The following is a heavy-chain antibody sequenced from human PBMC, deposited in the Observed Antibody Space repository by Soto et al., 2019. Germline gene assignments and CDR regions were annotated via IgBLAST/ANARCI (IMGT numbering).Heavy chain of an antibody. V-gene: IGHV1-46*01. J-gene: IGHJ6*02. Sequence: ASVKVSCKASGYTFTSYYMHWVRQAPGQGLEWMGIINPSGGSTSYAQKFQGRVTMTRDTSTSTVYMELSSLRSEDTAVYYCARPLLGYSSSWAYYYGMDVWGQGTTVTVSS. CDR2: INPSGGST. D-gene: IGHD6-13*01. CDR1: GYTFTSYY. CDR3: ARPLLGYSSSWAYYYGMDV.